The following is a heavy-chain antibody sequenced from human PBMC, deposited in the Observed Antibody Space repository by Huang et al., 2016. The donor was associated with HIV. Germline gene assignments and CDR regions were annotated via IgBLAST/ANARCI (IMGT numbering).Heavy chain of an antibody. V-gene: IGHV3-48*01. CDR2: IISSSGSI. Sequence: EVQLMESGGGLVQPGGSLRLSCAASGFTFSTYNMNWVRQAPGKGLEWGSYIISSSGSIYYADSVKGRFTISRDNAKNSLYLQMNSLRAEDTAVYYCARFGSYYYGSGSYLDAFDIWGQGTMVTVSS. D-gene: IGHD3-10*01. CDR1: GFTFSTYN. CDR3: ARFGSYYYGSGSYLDAFDI. J-gene: IGHJ3*02.